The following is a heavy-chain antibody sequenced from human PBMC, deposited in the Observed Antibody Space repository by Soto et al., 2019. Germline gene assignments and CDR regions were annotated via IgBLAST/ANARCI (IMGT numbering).Heavy chain of an antibody. CDR3: ATNSQSAVILSSLNYYFYYMDV. Sequence: QVQLQESGPGLVKPSETLSVTCTVTSGSFRSYYWSWIRQPPGKGLAWIGYIYHSGRTNYNPSLKSRVTMSVDTSKTQFSLRLTCVTATDTAVYYCATNSQSAVILSSLNYYFYYMDVWGKGTPVTVCS. CDR1: SGSFRSYY. J-gene: IGHJ6*03. V-gene: IGHV4-59*08. D-gene: IGHD6-13*01. CDR2: IYHSGRT.